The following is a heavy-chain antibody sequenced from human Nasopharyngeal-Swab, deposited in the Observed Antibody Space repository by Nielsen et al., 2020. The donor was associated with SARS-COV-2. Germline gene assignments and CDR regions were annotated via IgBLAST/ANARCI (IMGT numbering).Heavy chain of an antibody. CDR2: ISWNSGII. V-gene: IGHV3-9*01. D-gene: IGHD2-2*01. CDR1: GFTFDDYA. Sequence: GGSLRLSCAASGFTFDDYAMHWVRQVPGKGLEWVSGISWNSGIIDYADSVKGRFTISRDNAKNSVSLQMNDLRTEDTAFYYCAKDKGCVSISCQNWYFDLWGRGTLVTVSS. J-gene: IGHJ2*01. CDR3: AKDKGCVSISCQNWYFDL.